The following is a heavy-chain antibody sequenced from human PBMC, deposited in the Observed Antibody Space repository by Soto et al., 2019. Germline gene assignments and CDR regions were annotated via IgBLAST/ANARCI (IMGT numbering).Heavy chain of an antibody. CDR1: GFTFSSYS. D-gene: IGHD3-16*01. CDR3: AREDYKYMDV. V-gene: IGHV3-48*01. Sequence: EVKLVESGGGLVQPGGSLRLSCVASGFTFSSYSMNWVRQAPGKGLEWVSYTSSGSSTIYYADSVKGRFTISRDNAKNSLYLQMNCLRAEDTAVYYCAREDYKYMDVWGKGTTVTVSS. CDR2: TSSGSSTI. J-gene: IGHJ6*03.